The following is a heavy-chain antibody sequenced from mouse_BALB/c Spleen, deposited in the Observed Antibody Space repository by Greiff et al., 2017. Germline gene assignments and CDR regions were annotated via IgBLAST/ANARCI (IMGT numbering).Heavy chain of an antibody. D-gene: IGHD2-1*01. J-gene: IGHJ3*01. CDR1: GFTFSSYC. CDR3: ARRGDGNSWFAY. Sequence: EVHLVESGGDLVKPGGSLKLSCAASGFTFSSYCMSWVRQTPDKRLEWVATISSGGSYTYYPDSVKGRFTISRDNAKNTLYLQMSSLKSEDTAMYYCARRGDGNSWFAYWGQGTLVTVSA. CDR2: ISSGGSYT. V-gene: IGHV5-6*01.